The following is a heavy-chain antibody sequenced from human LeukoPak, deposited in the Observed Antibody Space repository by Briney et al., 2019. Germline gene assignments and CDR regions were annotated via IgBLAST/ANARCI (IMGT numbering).Heavy chain of an antibody. CDR1: GFTFSSYS. Sequence: GGSLRLSCAASGFTFSSYSMSWVRQTPGKGLEWVSSISSTSSYIYYADSMKGRFTISRDNAKNSLYLQMNSLRAEDTAVYYCARGTHSSSWHWYDPWGQGTLVTVSS. D-gene: IGHD6-13*01. CDR3: ARGTHSSSWHWYDP. J-gene: IGHJ5*02. CDR2: ISSTSSYI. V-gene: IGHV3-21*04.